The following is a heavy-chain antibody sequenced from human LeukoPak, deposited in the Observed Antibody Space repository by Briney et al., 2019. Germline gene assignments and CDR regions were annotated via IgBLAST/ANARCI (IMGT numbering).Heavy chain of an antibody. D-gene: IGHD2-2*01. J-gene: IGHJ4*02. CDR2: IKQDGSEK. CDR1: GFTFNSYW. Sequence: SGGSLRLSCAASGFTFNSYWMSWVRQAPGKGLEWVANIKQDGSEKYYVDSVKGRFTISRDNAKNSLYLQMNSLRAEDTAVYYCASWGSSTRTEYYFDYWGQGTLVTVSS. CDR3: ASWGSSTRTEYYFDY. V-gene: IGHV3-7*01.